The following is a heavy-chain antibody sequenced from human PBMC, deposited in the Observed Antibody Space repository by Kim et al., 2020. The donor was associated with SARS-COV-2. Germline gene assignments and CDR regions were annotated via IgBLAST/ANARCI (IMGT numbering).Heavy chain of an antibody. D-gene: IGHD2-15*01. J-gene: IGHJ5*02. Sequence: SETLSLTCTVSGGSISSSSYYWGWIRQPPGKGLEWIWSIYDSGSTYYNSSLKSRVTISVDTSKNQFSLKLSSVTAADTAVYYCARQARRGHIVARHDLFDPWGQGPLVTVSS. CDR1: GGSISSSSYY. CDR3: ARQARRGHIVARHDLFDP. CDR2: IYDSGST. V-gene: IGHV4-39*01.